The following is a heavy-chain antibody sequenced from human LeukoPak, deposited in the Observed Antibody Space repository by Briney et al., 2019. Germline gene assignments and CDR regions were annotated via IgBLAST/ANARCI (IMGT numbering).Heavy chain of an antibody. D-gene: IGHD3-10*01. J-gene: IGHJ2*01. Sequence: APVKVSCKASGYTFTSYGISWVRQAPGQGLEWMGWISAYNGNTNYAQKLQGRVTMTTDTSTSTAYMELRSLRSDDTAVYYCARDLVTRSYWYFDLWGRGTLVTVSS. CDR2: ISAYNGNT. CDR1: GYTFTSYG. CDR3: ARDLVTRSYWYFDL. V-gene: IGHV1-18*01.